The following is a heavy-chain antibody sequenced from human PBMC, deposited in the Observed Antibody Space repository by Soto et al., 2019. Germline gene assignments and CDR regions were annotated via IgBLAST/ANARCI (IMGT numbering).Heavy chain of an antibody. V-gene: IGHV3-48*03. D-gene: IGHD1-26*01. Sequence: GGSLRLSCAASGFTFSSYEMNWVRQAPGKGLEWVSYISSSGSTIYYADSVKGRFTISSDNAKNSLYLQMNSLRAEDTAVYYCARDGWERYFDYWGQGTLVTVSS. CDR1: GFTFSSYE. CDR2: ISSSGSTI. CDR3: ARDGWERYFDY. J-gene: IGHJ4*02.